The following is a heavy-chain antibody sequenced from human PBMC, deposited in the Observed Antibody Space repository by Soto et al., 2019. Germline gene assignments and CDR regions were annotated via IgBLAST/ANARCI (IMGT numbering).Heavy chain of an antibody. J-gene: IGHJ4*02. D-gene: IGHD3-22*01. CDR1: GFTFSSYS. CDR2: ISSSSSYI. Sequence: GGSLRLSCAASGFTFSSYSMNWVRQAPGKGLEWVSSISSSSSYIYYADSVKGRFTISRDNAKNSLYLQMNSLRAEDTAVYYCASLIFPADYDSSASHYWGQGTLVTVSS. V-gene: IGHV3-21*01. CDR3: ASLIFPADYDSSASHY.